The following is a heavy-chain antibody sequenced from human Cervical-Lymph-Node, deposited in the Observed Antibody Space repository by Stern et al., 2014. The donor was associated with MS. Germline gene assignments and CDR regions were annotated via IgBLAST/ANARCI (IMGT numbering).Heavy chain of an antibody. CDR2: IHHSGNT. J-gene: IGHJ4*02. CDR1: GGSISSGGYY. V-gene: IGHV4-31*03. Sequence: QVQLQESGPGLVKPSQTLSLTCTVSGGSISSGGYYWSWIRQHPGKGLEWIGYIHHSGNTYYNPSLKCRLTISVDTSKNQFSLKLSPVTAADTAVYYCARDSGALTTVTTGSIDYWGQGTLVTVSS. D-gene: IGHD4-17*01. CDR3: ARDSGALTTVTTGSIDY.